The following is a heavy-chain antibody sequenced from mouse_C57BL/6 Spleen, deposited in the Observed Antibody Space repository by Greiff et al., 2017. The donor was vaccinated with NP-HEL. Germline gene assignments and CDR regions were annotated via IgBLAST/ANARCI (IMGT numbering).Heavy chain of an antibody. Sequence: QVQLQQPGAELVKPGASVKLSCKASGYTFTSYWMQWVKQRPGQGLEWIGEIDPSDSYTNYNQKFKGKATLTVDTSSSTAYMQLSSLTSEDSAVYYCAREDGSREGGFDYWGQGTTLTVSS. CDR3: AREDGSREGGFDY. CDR1: GYTFTSYW. CDR2: IDPSDSYT. J-gene: IGHJ2*01. V-gene: IGHV1-50*01. D-gene: IGHD1-1*01.